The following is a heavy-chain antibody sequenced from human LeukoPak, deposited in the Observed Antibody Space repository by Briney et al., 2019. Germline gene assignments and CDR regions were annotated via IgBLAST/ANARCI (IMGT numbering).Heavy chain of an antibody. CDR1: GFTFSSYR. V-gene: IGHV3-21*01. CDR2: ISSSSSYI. Sequence: AGGSLRLSCAASGFTFSSYRMNWVRQAPGKGLEWVSSISSSSSYIYYADSVKGRFTISRDNAKNSLYLQMNSLRAEDTAVYYCARDPPRFLEWLFDAFDIWGQGTMVTVSS. J-gene: IGHJ3*02. CDR3: ARDPPRFLEWLFDAFDI. D-gene: IGHD3-3*01.